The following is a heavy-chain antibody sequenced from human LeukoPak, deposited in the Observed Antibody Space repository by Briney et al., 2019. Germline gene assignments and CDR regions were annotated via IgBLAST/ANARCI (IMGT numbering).Heavy chain of an antibody. D-gene: IGHD1-1*01. CDR3: ARDRDDEAFDI. Sequence: ASVKVSCKPSRYTFTSYGISCVRQAPRQGLEGMGWISAYNGNTNYAQKLQGRVTMTTDTSTSTAYMELRSLRSDDTAVYYCARDRDDEAFDIWGQGTMVTVSS. V-gene: IGHV1-18*01. CDR1: RYTFTSYG. J-gene: IGHJ3*02. CDR2: ISAYNGNT.